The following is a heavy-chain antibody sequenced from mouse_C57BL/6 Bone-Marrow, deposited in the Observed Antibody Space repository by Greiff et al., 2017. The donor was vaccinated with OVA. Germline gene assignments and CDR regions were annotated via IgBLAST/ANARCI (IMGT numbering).Heavy chain of an antibody. CDR1: GFTFSDYY. CDR3: ARHKRYARDY. J-gene: IGHJ4*01. Sequence: EVHLVESGGGLVQPGGSLKLSCAASGFTFSDYYMYWVRQTPEKRLEWVAYISNGGGSTYYPDTVKGRFTISRDNAKNTLYLQMSRLKSEDTAMYYCARHKRYARDYWGQGTSVTVSS. V-gene: IGHV5-12*01. CDR2: ISNGGGST.